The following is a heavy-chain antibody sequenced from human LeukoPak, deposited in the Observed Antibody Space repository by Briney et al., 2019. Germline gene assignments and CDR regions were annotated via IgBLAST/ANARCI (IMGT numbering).Heavy chain of an antibody. CDR2: ISGSGGST. CDR1: GFTFSSYA. D-gene: IGHD2-8*01. V-gene: IGHV3-23*01. Sequence: PGGSLRLSCAASGFTFSSYAMSWVRQAPGKGLEWVSAISGSGGSTYYADSVKGRFTISRDNSKNTLYLQMNSLRAEDTAVYYCAKDEYCTNGVCYGYYYYYYMDVWGKGTTVTVSS. J-gene: IGHJ6*03. CDR3: AKDEYCTNGVCYGYYYYYYMDV.